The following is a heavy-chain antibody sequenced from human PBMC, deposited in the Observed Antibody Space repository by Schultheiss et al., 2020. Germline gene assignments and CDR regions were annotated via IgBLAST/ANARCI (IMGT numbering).Heavy chain of an antibody. V-gene: IGHV4-39*01. J-gene: IGHJ5*02. D-gene: IGHD3-10*01. CDR2: IYYSGST. CDR1: GGSISSYY. Sequence: SETLSLTCTISGGSISSYYWGWIRQPPGKGLEWIGSIYYSGSTYYNPSLKSRVTISVDTSKNQFSLKLSSVTAADTAVYYCARHTIQGPRFDPWGQGTLVTVSS. CDR3: ARHTIQGPRFDP.